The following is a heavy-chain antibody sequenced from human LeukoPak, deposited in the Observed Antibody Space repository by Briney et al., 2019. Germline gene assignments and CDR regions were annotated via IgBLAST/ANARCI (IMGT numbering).Heavy chain of an antibody. V-gene: IGHV4-38-2*02. CDR1: GYSINNGYY. J-gene: IGHJ2*01. CDR2: IYHSGST. Sequence: PSETLSLTCTVSGYSINNGYYWGWIRQPPGKGLEWIGTIYHSGSTYYNPSLESRLTVSVDTSKNQFSLKLTSVTAADTAVYYCARSYPDWYFDLWGRGTLVTVSS. CDR3: ARSYPDWYFDL. D-gene: IGHD3-16*01.